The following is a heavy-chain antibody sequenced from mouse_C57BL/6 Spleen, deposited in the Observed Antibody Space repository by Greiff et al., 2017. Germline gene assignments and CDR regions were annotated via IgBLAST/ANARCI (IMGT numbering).Heavy chain of an antibody. D-gene: IGHD2-10*01. CDR1: GYSFPSYY. V-gene: IGHV1-66*01. J-gene: IGHJ4*01. Sequence: QVQLQQSGPELVKPGASVKISCKASGYSFPSYYIHWVKQRPGQGLEWIGWIYPGSGNTKYNEKFKGKATLTADTSSSTAYMQLSSLTSEDSAVYYCARNGLLDDAMDYWGQGTSVTVSS. CDR3: ARNGLLDDAMDY. CDR2: IYPGSGNT.